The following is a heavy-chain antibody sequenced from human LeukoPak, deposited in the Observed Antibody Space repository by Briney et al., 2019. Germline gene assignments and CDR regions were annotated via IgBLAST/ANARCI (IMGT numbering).Heavy chain of an antibody. CDR2: ISGSGGST. Sequence: GGSLRLSCAASGFTFSIYAMSWVRQAPGKGLDWVSGISGSGGSTYYADSVKGRFTISRDNSKNTLYLQMNSLRAEDTAVYYCAVKVAATGYYWGQGTLVTVSS. J-gene: IGHJ4*02. D-gene: IGHD6-13*01. CDR1: GFTFSIYA. CDR3: AVKVAATGYY. V-gene: IGHV3-23*01.